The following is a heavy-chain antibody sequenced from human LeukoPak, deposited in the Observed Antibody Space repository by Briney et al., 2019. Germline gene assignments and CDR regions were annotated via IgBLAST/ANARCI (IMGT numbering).Heavy chain of an antibody. CDR3: AGSLGYCTSNVCYLKY. D-gene: IGHD2-8*01. CDR1: GYTFSSYG. Sequence: ASVKVSCKASGYTFSSYGISWVRQAPGQGLEWMGWISAQHGQTEYAPNSQDRVTMTTDTYTNTAYMELRSLRSDDTAVYYCAGSLGYCTSNVCYLKYWGQGTLVTVSS. CDR2: ISAQHGQT. J-gene: IGHJ4*02. V-gene: IGHV1-18*04.